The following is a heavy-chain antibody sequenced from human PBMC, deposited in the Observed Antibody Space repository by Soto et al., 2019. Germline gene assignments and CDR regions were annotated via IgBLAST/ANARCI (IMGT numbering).Heavy chain of an antibody. D-gene: IGHD6-13*01. CDR2: ISAYNGNT. J-gene: IGHJ4*02. CDR3: GRDLGQPLVDY. CDR1: GYTFTSYG. Sequence: ASVKVSCTASGYTFTSYGITWVRQAPGQGLEWMGWISAYNGNTNYAQKLQGRVTMTTDTSTSTAYMELRSLRSDDTAVYYCGRDLGQPLVDYWGQGTLVTVSS. V-gene: IGHV1-18*01.